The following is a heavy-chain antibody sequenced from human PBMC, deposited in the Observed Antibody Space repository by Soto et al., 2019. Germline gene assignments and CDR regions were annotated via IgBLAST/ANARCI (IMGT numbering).Heavy chain of an antibody. CDR2: INPSGGST. D-gene: IGHD6-13*01. CDR3: AREDSSSVPTHYYYYSGMDV. CDR1: GYTFTSYY. J-gene: IGHJ6*02. Sequence: ASVKVSCKASGYTFTSYYMHWVRQAPGQGLEWMGIINPSGGSTSYAQKFQGRVTMTRDTSTSTVYMELSSLRSEDTAVYYCAREDSSSVPTHYYYYSGMDVWGQGTTVTVSS. V-gene: IGHV1-46*01.